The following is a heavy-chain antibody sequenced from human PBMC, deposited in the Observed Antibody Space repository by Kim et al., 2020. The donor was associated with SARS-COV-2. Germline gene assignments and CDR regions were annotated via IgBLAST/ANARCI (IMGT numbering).Heavy chain of an antibody. CDR1: GFTFSSYS. CDR3: ACPITTIHYFDY. J-gene: IGHJ4*02. Sequence: GGSLRLSCAASGFTFSSYSMNWVRQAPGKGLEWVSSISSSSYIYYADSVKGRFTISRDNAKNSLYLQMNSLRAEDTAVYYCACPITTIHYFDYWGQGTLVTVSS. V-gene: IGHV3-21*01. CDR2: ISSSSYI. D-gene: IGHD3-22*01.